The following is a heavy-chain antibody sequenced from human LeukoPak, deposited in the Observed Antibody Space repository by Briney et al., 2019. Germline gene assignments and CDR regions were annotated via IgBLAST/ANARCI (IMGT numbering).Heavy chain of an antibody. Sequence: SQTLSLTCTVSGGSISSGGYYWSWIRQHPGKGLEWIGYIYYSGNTYYNPSLKSRVTISVDTSKNQFSLKLSSVTAADTAIYYCASTFYYDSSGDYRDYWGQGTLVTVSS. CDR3: ASTFYYDSSGDYRDY. D-gene: IGHD3-22*01. J-gene: IGHJ4*02. CDR2: IYYSGNT. CDR1: GGSISSGGYY. V-gene: IGHV4-31*03.